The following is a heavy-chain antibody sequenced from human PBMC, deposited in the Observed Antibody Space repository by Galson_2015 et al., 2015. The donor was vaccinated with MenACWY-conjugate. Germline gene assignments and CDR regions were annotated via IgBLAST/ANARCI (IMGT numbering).Heavy chain of an antibody. J-gene: IGHJ6*02. CDR3: ARGHYGMDV. V-gene: IGHV7-4-1*02. CDR2: INTNTRNP. Sequence: SVKVSCKASGYTFNNYGMNWVRQAPGQGLEWMGWINTNTRNPTYAQGFTGRFVFSLDTSVSTAYLQISSLKAEDTAVYYCARGHYGMDVWGQGTTVTASS. CDR1: GYTFNNYG.